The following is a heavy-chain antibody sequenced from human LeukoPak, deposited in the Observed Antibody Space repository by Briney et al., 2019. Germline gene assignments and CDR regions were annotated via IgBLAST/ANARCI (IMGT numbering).Heavy chain of an antibody. Sequence: ASVKVSCKASGYTFTGYYMHWVRQAPGQGLEWMGWINPNSGGTSYAQKFQGRVTMTRDTSISTAYMELSRLRSDDTAVYYCARAEGPSSSFDYWGQGTLVTVSS. J-gene: IGHJ4*02. CDR3: ARAEGPSSSFDY. D-gene: IGHD6-13*01. CDR2: INPNSGGT. CDR1: GYTFTGYY. V-gene: IGHV1-2*02.